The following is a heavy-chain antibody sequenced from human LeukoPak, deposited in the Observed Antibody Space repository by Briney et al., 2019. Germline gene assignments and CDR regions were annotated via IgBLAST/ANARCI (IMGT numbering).Heavy chain of an antibody. CDR1: GGSVSSGSYY. CDR2: IYYSGST. CDR3: ARSSGGDVVVVAATHFDY. V-gene: IGHV4-61*01. D-gene: IGHD2-15*01. Sequence: SETLPLTCTVSGGSVSSGSYYWSWIRQPPGKGLEWIGYIYYSGSTNYNPSLKSRVTISVDTSKNQFSLKLSSVTAADTAVYYCARSSGGDVVVVAATHFDYWGQGTLVTVSS. J-gene: IGHJ4*02.